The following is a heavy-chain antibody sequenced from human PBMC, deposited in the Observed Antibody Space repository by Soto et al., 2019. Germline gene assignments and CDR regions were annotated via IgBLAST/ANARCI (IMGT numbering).Heavy chain of an antibody. J-gene: IGHJ4*02. CDR2: IYYSGST. V-gene: IGHV4-59*01. CDR1: GGSISSYY. CDR3: ATGRYYYGSEY. D-gene: IGHD3-10*01. Sequence: SETLSLTCTVSGGSISSYYWSWIRQPPGKGLEWIGYIYYSGSTNYNPSLKSRVTISVDTSKNQFSLKLTSVTAADTAVYYCATGRYYYGSEYWGQGTLVTVSS.